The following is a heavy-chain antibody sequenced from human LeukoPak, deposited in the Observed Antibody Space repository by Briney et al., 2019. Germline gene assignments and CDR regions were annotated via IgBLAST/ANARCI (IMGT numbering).Heavy chain of an antibody. CDR1: GFTFSSYA. V-gene: IGHV3-23*01. CDR2: ISGSGGST. D-gene: IGHD3-3*02. Sequence: GGSLRLSCAASGFTFSSYAMSWVRQAPGKGLEWVSAISGSGGSTYYADSVKGRFTISRDNSKNTLYLQMNSLRAEDTAVYYCARDRFHFWSGGYYYYGMDVWGQGTTVTVSS. CDR3: ARDRFHFWSGGYYYYGMDV. J-gene: IGHJ6*02.